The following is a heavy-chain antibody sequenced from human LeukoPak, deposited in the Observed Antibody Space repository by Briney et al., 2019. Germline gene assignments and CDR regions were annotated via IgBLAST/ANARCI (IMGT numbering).Heavy chain of an antibody. CDR2: INPNSGGT. CDR3: ARDRGQQWLRNHYYYYYYMDV. J-gene: IGHJ6*03. D-gene: IGHD5-12*01. V-gene: IGHV1-2*02. Sequence: ASVKVSCKASGYTFTGYYMHWVRQAPGQGLEWMGWINPNSGGTNYAQKFQGRVTMTRDTSISTAYIELSRLRSDDTAVYYCARDRGQQWLRNHYYYYYYMDVWGKGTTVTVSS. CDR1: GYTFTGYY.